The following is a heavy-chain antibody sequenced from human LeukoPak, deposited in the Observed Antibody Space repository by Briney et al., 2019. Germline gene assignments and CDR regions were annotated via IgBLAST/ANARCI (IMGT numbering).Heavy chain of an antibody. CDR3: ARGATVVTASYYYYYYMDV. J-gene: IGHJ6*03. D-gene: IGHD2-21*02. CDR2: IYYSGST. CDR1: GGSISSYY. Sequence: SETLSLTCTVSGGSISSYYWSWIRQPPGKGLEWIGYIYYSGSTNYNPSLKSRVIISVDTSKNQFSLKLSSVTAADTAVYYCARGATVVTASYYYYYYMDVWGKGTTVTVSS. V-gene: IGHV4-59*01.